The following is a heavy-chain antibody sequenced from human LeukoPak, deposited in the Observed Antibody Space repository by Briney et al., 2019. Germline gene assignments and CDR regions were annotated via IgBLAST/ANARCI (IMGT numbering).Heavy chain of an antibody. V-gene: IGHV3-48*04. D-gene: IGHD3-22*01. J-gene: IGHJ4*02. CDR2: ISSPSRNI. CDR3: TRVGTSGYTADY. CDR1: GFDFSIYS. Sequence: GGSLRLSCAASGFDFSIYSINWVRQAPGKGLEWISYISSPSRNIYFADSVKGRFTISRDNDQNSVSLQMNSLRAEDTAVYFCTRVGTSGYTADYWGQGTRVTVSS.